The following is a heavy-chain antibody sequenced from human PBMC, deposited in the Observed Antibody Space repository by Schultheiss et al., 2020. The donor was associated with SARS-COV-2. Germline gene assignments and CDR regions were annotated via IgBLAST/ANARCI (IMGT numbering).Heavy chain of an antibody. CDR3: ARPAASGTDDY. V-gene: IGHV4-59*05. CDR2: IYYSGST. CDR1: GGSISSYY. J-gene: IGHJ4*02. D-gene: IGHD1-14*01. Sequence: SETLSLTCTVSGGSISSYYWSWIRQPPGKGLEWIGSIYYSGSTYYNPSLKSRVTISVDTSKNQFSLKLSSVTAADTAVYYCARPAASGTDDYWGQGTLVTVSS.